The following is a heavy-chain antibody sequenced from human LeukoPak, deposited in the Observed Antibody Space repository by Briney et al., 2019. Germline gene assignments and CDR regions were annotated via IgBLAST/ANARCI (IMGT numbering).Heavy chain of an antibody. J-gene: IGHJ6*03. Sequence: SETLSLTCAVYGGSFSAYYWRLIRQPPGKGLEWIGEINHSGSTNYNPSLKSRVTISVDTSKNQFSLKLSSVTAADTAVYYCASIHSTSRYYYYYMDVWGKGTTVTVSS. V-gene: IGHV4-34*01. CDR1: GGSFSAYY. CDR3: ASIHSTSRYYYYYMDV. CDR2: INHSGST. D-gene: IGHD4-11*01.